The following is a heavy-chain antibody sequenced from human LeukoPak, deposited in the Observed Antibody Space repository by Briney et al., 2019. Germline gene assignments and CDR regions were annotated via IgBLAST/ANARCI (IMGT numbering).Heavy chain of an antibody. D-gene: IGHD6-13*01. CDR1: GYTLTELS. V-gene: IGHV1-24*01. Sequence: ASVKVSCKVSGYTLTELSMHWVRQAPGKGLEWMGGFDPEDGETIYAQKFQGRVTMTEDTSTDTAYMELSSLRSEDTAVYYCATKLIAAAGPNWFDPWGQGTLVTVSS. CDR2: FDPEDGET. CDR3: ATKLIAAAGPNWFDP. J-gene: IGHJ5*02.